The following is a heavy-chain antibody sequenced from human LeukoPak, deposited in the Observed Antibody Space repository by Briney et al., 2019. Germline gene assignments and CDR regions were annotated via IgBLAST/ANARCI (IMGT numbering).Heavy chain of an antibody. V-gene: IGHV3-30*04. D-gene: IGHD2-21*02. Sequence: GGSLRLSCAASGFTFSSYAMHWVRQAPGKGLEWVAVISYDGSSKYYADSVKGRFTISRDNSKNTLYLQMNSLRAEDTAVYYCAKSSCGGDCYSPDWGQGTLVTVSS. CDR1: GFTFSSYA. CDR3: AKSSCGGDCYSPD. CDR2: ISYDGSSK. J-gene: IGHJ4*02.